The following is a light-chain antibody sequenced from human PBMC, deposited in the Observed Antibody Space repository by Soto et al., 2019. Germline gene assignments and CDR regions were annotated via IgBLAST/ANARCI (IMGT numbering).Light chain of an antibody. V-gene: IGLV1-44*01. CDR2: TNN. CDR1: SSNIGSRT. Sequence: QSVLTQPPSASGTPGQRVTISCSGTSSNIGSRTVNWYQQLPGTAPKLLIYTNNQRPSGVPDRFSGSKSGTSASLAISGLQSDDEADYYCAAWDDSLKGWVFGGGTKVTVL. J-gene: IGLJ3*02. CDR3: AAWDDSLKGWV.